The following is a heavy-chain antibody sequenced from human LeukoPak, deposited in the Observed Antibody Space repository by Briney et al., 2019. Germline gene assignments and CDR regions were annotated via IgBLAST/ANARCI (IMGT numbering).Heavy chain of an antibody. CDR2: IKQDGSEK. CDR1: GFTLSSYW. Sequence: PGGSLRLSCAASGFTLSSYWMSWVRQAPGKGLEWVANIKQDGSEKYYVDSVKGRFTISRDNAKNSLYLQMNSLRAEDTAVYYCARDESSGWYRDYWGQGTLVTASS. J-gene: IGHJ4*02. D-gene: IGHD6-19*01. CDR3: ARDESSGWYRDY. V-gene: IGHV3-7*01.